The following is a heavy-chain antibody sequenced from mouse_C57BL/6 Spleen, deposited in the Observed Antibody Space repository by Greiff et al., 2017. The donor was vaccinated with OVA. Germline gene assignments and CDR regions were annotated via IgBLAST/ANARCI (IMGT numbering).Heavy chain of an antibody. CDR3: ARDRLRSWYFDV. CDR2: ISDGGSYT. D-gene: IGHD1-1*01. V-gene: IGHV5-4*01. Sequence: EVKLVESGGGLVKPGGSLKLSCAASGFTFSSYAMSWVRQTPEKRLEWVATISDGGSYTYYPDNVKGRFTISRDNAKNNLYLQMSHLKSEDTAMYYCARDRLRSWYFDVWGTGTTVTVSS. J-gene: IGHJ1*03. CDR1: GFTFSSYA.